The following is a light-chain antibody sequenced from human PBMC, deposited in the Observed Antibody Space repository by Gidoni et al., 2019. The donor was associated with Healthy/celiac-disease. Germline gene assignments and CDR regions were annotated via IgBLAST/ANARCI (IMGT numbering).Light chain of an antibody. Sequence: QSARTHPASVSGPPGQSITISCTGTSSDVGGYNYVSCYQQHPGKAPKLMIYEVSNRPSGVSNRFSGSKSGNTASLTISGLQAEDEADYYCSSYTSSSRVFGGGTKLTVL. CDR2: EVS. J-gene: IGLJ3*02. V-gene: IGLV2-14*01. CDR1: SSDVGGYNY. CDR3: SSYTSSSRV.